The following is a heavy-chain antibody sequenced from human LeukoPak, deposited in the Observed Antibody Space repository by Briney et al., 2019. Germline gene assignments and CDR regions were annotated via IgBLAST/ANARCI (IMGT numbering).Heavy chain of an antibody. CDR1: GFTFSSYV. D-gene: IGHD2-2*01. Sequence: GGSLRLSCAASGFTFSSYVMTWVRQAPGKGLAWVATIIGGGNYKYYVDSVKGRFTISRDNSKNTLYLQVNSLRAEDTAVYYCAKGIYTSTSYYDSWGQGTLVTVSS. CDR3: AKGIYTSTSYYDS. J-gene: IGHJ4*02. V-gene: IGHV3-23*01. CDR2: IIGGGNYK.